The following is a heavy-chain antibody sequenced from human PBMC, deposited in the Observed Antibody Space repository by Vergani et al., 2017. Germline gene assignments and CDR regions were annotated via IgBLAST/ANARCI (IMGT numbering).Heavy chain of an antibody. CDR1: GFTFSSYW. CDR2: IKQDGSEK. Sequence: EVQLVESGGGLVQPGGSLRLSCAASGFTFSSYWMSWVRQAPGKGLEWVANIKQDGSEKYYVDSVKGRFTISRDNAKNSLYLQMNSLRAEDTAVYYCARDQGSVVRAAVYYYYYMDVWGKGTTVTVSS. V-gene: IGHV3-7*01. D-gene: IGHD2-2*01. CDR3: ARDQGSVVRAAVYYYYYMDV. J-gene: IGHJ6*03.